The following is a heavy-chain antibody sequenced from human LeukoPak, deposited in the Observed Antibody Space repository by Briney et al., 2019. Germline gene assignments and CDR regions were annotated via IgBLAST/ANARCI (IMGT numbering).Heavy chain of an antibody. CDR3: ARDAAWFGELLDAFDI. D-gene: IGHD3-10*01. J-gene: IGHJ3*02. Sequence: GSLGLSCAASGLTCSSYWMSWVRQAPGKGLEWVANIKQDGSEKYYVDSVKGRFTISRDNAKNSLYLQMNSLRAEDTAVYYCARDAAWFGELLDAFDIWGQGTMVTVSS. CDR2: IKQDGSEK. V-gene: IGHV3-7*03. CDR1: GLTCSSYW.